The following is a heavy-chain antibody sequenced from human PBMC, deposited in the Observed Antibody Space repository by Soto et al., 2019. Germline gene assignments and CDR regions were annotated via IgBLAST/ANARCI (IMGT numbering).Heavy chain of an antibody. D-gene: IGHD2-8*02. CDR2: ISYDGSNK. CDR3: AKEGGWSILPDY. V-gene: IGHV3-30*18. J-gene: IGHJ4*02. CDR1: GFTFSSYG. Sequence: GGSLRLSCAASGFTFSSYGMHWVRQAPGKGLEWVAVISYDGSNKYYADSVKGRFTISRDNSKNTLYLQMNSLRAEDTAVYYCAKEGGWSILPDYWGQGTLVTVSS.